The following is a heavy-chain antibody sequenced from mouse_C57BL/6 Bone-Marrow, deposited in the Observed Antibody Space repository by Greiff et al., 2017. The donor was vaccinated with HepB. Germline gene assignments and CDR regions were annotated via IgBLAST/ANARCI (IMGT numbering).Heavy chain of an antibody. Sequence: QVQLKESGPELARPWASVKISCQAFYTFSRRVHIAIRDTNYWMQWVKQRPGQGLEWIGAIYPGNGDTSYNQKFKGKDTLTADKSSSTAYMQLSSLTSEDSAVYYCAYRRWLRRRGFAYWGQGTLVTVSA. D-gene: IGHD2-2*01. V-gene: IGHV1-87*01. CDR1: YTFSRRVH. J-gene: IGHJ3*01. CDR2: GQGLEWIG. CDR3: SEDSAVYYCAYRRWLRRRGFAY.